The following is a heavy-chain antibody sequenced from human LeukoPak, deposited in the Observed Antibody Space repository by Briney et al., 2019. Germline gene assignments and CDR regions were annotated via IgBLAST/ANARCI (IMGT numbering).Heavy chain of an antibody. D-gene: IGHD1-14*01. Sequence: SETLSLTCAVYGGSFSGYYWSWLRQPPGKGLEWIGEINHSGSTNYNPSLKSRVTMSVDTSKNQFSLKLSSVTAADAAGYYCARDHTRFSNWFDPWGQGTLVTVSS. J-gene: IGHJ5*02. CDR1: GGSFSGYY. CDR2: INHSGST. CDR3: ARDHTRFSNWFDP. V-gene: IGHV4-34*01.